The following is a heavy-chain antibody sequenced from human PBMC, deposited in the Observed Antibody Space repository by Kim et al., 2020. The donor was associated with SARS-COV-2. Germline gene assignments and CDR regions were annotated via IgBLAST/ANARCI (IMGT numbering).Heavy chain of an antibody. V-gene: IGHV3-48*03. J-gene: IGHJ3*01. CDR2: SSRDGTPI. Sequence: GGSLRLSCAASGFMLSDYSMDWVRQAPGKGLEWLSYSSRDGTPIFDADSVRGRFTVSRDTAKNPLYLQMNGLRAEDTAVYYCGRDQRPTSFDVWGRGTMV. CDR1: GFMLSDYS. CDR3: GRDQRPTSFDV. D-gene: IGHD3-16*01.